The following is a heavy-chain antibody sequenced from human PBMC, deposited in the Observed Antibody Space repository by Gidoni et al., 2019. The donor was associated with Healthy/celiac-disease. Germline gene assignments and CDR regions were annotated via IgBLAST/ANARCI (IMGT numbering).Heavy chain of an antibody. CDR2: INPNSGGT. Sequence: QVQLVQPGAEVKKPGASVKVSCKASGYTFTGYYMHWVRQAPGQGREWMGWINPNSGGTNYAQKFQGWVTRTRDTSISTAYMELSRLRSDDTAVYYCALTMISRGAFDIWGQGTMVTVSS. J-gene: IGHJ3*02. CDR3: ALTMISRGAFDI. D-gene: IGHD3-22*01. CDR1: GYTFTGYY. V-gene: IGHV1-2*04.